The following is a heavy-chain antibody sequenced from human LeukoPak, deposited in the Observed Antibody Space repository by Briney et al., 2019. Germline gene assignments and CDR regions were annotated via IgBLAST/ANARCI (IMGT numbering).Heavy chain of an antibody. V-gene: IGHV3-7*01. CDR2: INQGESEK. CDR1: GFTFSGYW. Sequence: GGSLRLSCAASGFTFSGYWMSWVRQAPGKGLEWVANINQGESEKYYVDSVKGRFTISRDNANNSVYLQMNSLRGEDTAVYYCARDLSRAVDYWGQGTLVTVSS. CDR3: ARDLSRAVDY. J-gene: IGHJ4*02.